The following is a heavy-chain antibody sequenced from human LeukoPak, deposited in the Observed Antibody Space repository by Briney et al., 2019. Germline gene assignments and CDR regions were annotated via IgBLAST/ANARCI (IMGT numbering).Heavy chain of an antibody. V-gene: IGHV4-34*01. CDR1: GGSLSGYY. Sequence: PSETLSLTCAVYGGSLSGYYWSWIRQPPGKGLEWIGEINHSGSTNYNPSLKSRVTISVDTSKNQFSLKLSSVTAADTAVYYCARDGFDFWSGTHIDYWGQGTLVTVSS. CDR3: ARDGFDFWSGTHIDY. CDR2: INHSGST. D-gene: IGHD3-3*01. J-gene: IGHJ4*02.